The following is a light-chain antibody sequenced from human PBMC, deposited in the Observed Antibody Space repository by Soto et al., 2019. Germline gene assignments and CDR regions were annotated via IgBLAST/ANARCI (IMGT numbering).Light chain of an antibody. CDR1: QDVDNNF. Sequence: EIVLTQSPGTLSLSPGEGATLSCRASQDVDNNFLAWYQQRPGQAPRLLIYASSRRATGIPDRFSGSGSGTDFPLTISSVGPEDIAVYFCHQYYSSITFGGGTKVEVQ. V-gene: IGKV3-20*01. CDR2: ASS. J-gene: IGKJ4*01. CDR3: HQYYSSIT.